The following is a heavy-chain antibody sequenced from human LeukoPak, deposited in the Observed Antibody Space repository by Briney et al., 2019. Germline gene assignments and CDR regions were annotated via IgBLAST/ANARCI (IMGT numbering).Heavy chain of an antibody. CDR1: GFAFSSYA. D-gene: IGHD2-2*02. CDR3: ATMQGSSTSCYTCHYFDY. CDR2: ISYDGSNK. V-gene: IGHV3-30-3*01. J-gene: IGHJ4*02. Sequence: GGSLRLSCAASGFAFSSYAMHWVRQAPGKGLEWVAVISYDGSNKYYADSVKGRFTISRDNSKNTLYLQMNSLRAEDTAVYYCATMQGSSTSCYTCHYFDYWGQGTLVTVSS.